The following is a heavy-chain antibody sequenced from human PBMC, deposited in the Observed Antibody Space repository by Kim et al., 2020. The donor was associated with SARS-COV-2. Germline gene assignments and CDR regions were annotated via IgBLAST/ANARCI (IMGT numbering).Heavy chain of an antibody. J-gene: IGHJ4*02. V-gene: IGHV4-39*01. Sequence: SETLSLTCTVSGGSISSSSYYWGWIRQPPGKGLEWIGSIYYSGSTYYNPSLKSRVTISVDTSKNQFSLKLSSVTAADTAVYYCARHDRISAPYDFWSGYYSHYFDYWGQGTLVTASS. CDR2: IYYSGST. CDR3: ARHDRISAPYDFWSGYYSHYFDY. CDR1: GGSISSSSYY. D-gene: IGHD3-3*01.